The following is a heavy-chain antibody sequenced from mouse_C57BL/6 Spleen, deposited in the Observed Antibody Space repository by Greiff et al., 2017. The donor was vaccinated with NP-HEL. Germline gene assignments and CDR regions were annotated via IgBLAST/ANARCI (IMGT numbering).Heavy chain of an antibody. CDR1: GYTFTDYY. V-gene: IGHV1-26*01. CDR2: INPNNGGT. Sequence: EVQLQQSGPELVKPGASVKISCKASGYTFTDYYMNWVKQSHGKSLEWIGDINPNNGGTSYNQKFKGKATLTVDKSSSTAYMELRSLTSEDSAVYYCASRGTTVVAPYYFDYWGQGTTLTVSS. D-gene: IGHD1-1*01. CDR3: ASRGTTVVAPYYFDY. J-gene: IGHJ2*01.